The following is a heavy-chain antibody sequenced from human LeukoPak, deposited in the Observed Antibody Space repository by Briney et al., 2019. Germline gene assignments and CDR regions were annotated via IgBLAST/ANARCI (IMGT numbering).Heavy chain of an antibody. Sequence: ASVKVSCKVSGGTFSSYAISWVRQAPGQGLEWMGRIIPIFGIANYAQKFQGRVTITADKSMSTAYMELSSLRSEDTAVYYCAVRKGEAVAGTGINWFDPWGQGTLVTVSS. CDR1: GGTFSSYA. CDR2: IIPIFGIA. D-gene: IGHD6-19*01. V-gene: IGHV1-69*04. CDR3: AVRKGEAVAGTGINWFDP. J-gene: IGHJ5*02.